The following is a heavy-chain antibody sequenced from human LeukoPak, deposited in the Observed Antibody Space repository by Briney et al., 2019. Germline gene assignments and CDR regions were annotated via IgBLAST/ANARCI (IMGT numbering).Heavy chain of an antibody. CDR2: IRYDGSNK. CDR1: GFTFSSYG. Sequence: GGSLRLSCAASGFTFSSYGMHWVRQAPGKGLEWVAFIRYDGSNKYYADSVKGRFTISRDNFKNTLYLQMNSLRAEDTAVYYCASSGGGYCSSTSCYEIDYWGQGTLVTVSS. V-gene: IGHV3-30*02. J-gene: IGHJ4*02. CDR3: ASSGGGYCSSTSCYEIDY. D-gene: IGHD2-2*01.